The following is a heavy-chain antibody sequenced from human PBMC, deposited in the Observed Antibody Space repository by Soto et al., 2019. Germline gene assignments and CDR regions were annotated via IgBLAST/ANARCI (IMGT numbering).Heavy chain of an antibody. V-gene: IGHV2-5*02. CDR1: GFSLSTRGVG. CDR2: LYWDDDE. Sequence: QITLNESGPTLVKPTQTLTLTCTFSGFSLSTRGVGVGWIRQPPGKALEWLALLYWDDDERYSPSLMSMLTITKHPSKNQVFLTMTIVDPVDTATYYCAHRPRGFTYFFDYWGQGTLVTVSS. CDR3: AHRPRGFTYFFDY. J-gene: IGHJ4*02.